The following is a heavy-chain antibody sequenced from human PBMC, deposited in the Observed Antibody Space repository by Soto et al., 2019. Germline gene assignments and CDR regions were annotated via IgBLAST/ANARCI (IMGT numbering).Heavy chain of an antibody. J-gene: IGHJ6*02. V-gene: IGHV3-53*01. Sequence: LRLSCAASGFTVSSNYMSWVRQAPGKGLEWVSVIYSGGSTYYADSVKGRFTISRDNSKNTLYLQMNSLRAEDTAVYYCARGWLRFSYYYYGMDVWGQGTTVTVSS. CDR1: GFTVSSNY. D-gene: IGHD5-12*01. CDR3: ARGWLRFSYYYYGMDV. CDR2: IYSGGST.